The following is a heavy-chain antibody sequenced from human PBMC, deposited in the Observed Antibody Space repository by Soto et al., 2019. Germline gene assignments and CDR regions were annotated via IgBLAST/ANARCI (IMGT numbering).Heavy chain of an antibody. D-gene: IGHD2-15*01. CDR1: GGSISSSSYY. CDR2: IYYSGST. CDR3: ARTDCSGGSCYLAGDAFDI. Sequence: SETLSLTCTVSGGSISSSSYYWGWIRQPPGKGLEWIGSIYYSGSTYYNPSLKSRVTISVDTSKNQFSLKLSPVTAADTAVYYCARTDCSGGSCYLAGDAFDIWGQGTMV. V-gene: IGHV4-39*01. J-gene: IGHJ3*02.